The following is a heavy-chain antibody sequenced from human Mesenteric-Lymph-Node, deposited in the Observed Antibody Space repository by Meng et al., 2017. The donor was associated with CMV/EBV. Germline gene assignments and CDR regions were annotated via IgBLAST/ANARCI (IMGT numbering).Heavy chain of an antibody. CDR3: ARGDHYYYYGMDV. CDR2: ISSSGNHI. J-gene: IGHJ6*02. CDR1: GFSFRSYS. V-gene: IGHV3-21*04. Sequence: GESLKISCAVSGFSFRSYSMNWVRQAPGKRLEWVSSISSSGNHIYYADSLKGRFSVSRDNAKNSLYLQMNSLRAEDTAVYYCARGDHYYYYGMDVWGQGTTVTVSS.